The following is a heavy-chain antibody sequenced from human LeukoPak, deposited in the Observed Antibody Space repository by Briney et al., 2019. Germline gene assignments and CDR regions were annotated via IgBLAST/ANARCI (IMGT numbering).Heavy chain of an antibody. V-gene: IGHV3-21*01. CDR3: AGDRSSGWYSEIDY. Sequence: PGGSLRLSCAASGFTFSNYNMNWVRQAPGKGLEWVSSISSSGKYISYADSVKGRFTISRDNAKNSLYLQVNSLRAEDTALYYCAGDRSSGWYSEIDYWGQGTLVTVSS. CDR2: ISSSGKYI. CDR1: GFTFSNYN. J-gene: IGHJ4*02. D-gene: IGHD6-19*01.